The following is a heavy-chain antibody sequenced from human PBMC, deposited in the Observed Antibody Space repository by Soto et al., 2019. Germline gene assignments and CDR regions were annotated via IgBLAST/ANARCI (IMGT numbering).Heavy chain of an antibody. CDR3: TSSSVSDIVVVAAASELDY. Sequence: GGSLRLSCAASGFTFKSNAMHWVRQAPGKGLEWVAVISYDGSNKHYTDSVKGRFTISRDNSKNTLYLQMTGLRPEDTAVYYCTSSSVSDIVVVAAASELDYWGQGTLVTVSS. CDR2: ISYDGSNK. V-gene: IGHV3-30*04. D-gene: IGHD2-15*01. CDR1: GFTFKSNA. J-gene: IGHJ4*02.